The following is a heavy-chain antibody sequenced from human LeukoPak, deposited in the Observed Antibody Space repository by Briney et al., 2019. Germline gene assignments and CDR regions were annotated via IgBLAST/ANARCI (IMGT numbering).Heavy chain of an antibody. V-gene: IGHV3-15*01. CDR2: INSKTNGGTT. Sequence: PAGSLTLSCAASGFTFSNAWMSWVRKAPGNGQESVGRINSKTNGGTTDYAAPVKGRFTISRDDSKNTLYLQLNSLKTEDTAVYYCTTAPNRDPYYYDSSYGYYYYYMDVWGKGTTVTVSS. J-gene: IGHJ6*03. CDR3: TTAPNRDPYYYDSSYGYYYYYMDV. CDR1: GFTFSNAW. D-gene: IGHD3-22*01.